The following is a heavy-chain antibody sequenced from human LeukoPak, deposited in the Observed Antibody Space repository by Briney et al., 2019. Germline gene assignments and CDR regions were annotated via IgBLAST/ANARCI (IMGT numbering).Heavy chain of an antibody. D-gene: IGHD3-22*01. CDR3: ARDQVTMIVVEGRSDWFDP. V-gene: IGHV4-39*07. CDR1: GGSISSSSYY. J-gene: IGHJ5*02. CDR2: IYYSGST. Sequence: PSETLSLTCTVSGGSISSSSYYWGWIRQPPGKGLEWIGSIYYSGSTYYNPSLKSRVTISVDTSKNQFSLKLSSVTAADTAVYYCARDQVTMIVVEGRSDWFDPWGQGTLVTVSS.